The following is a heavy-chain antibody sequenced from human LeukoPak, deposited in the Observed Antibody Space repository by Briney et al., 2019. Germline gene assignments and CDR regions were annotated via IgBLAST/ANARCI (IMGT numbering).Heavy chain of an antibody. CDR1: GGSISSYY. V-gene: IGHV4-59*01. J-gene: IGHJ4*02. CDR3: ASGRFGYSSSSDY. D-gene: IGHD6-6*01. CDR2: IYYSGST. Sequence: PSETLSLTCTVSGGSISSYYWNWIRQPPGKGLEWIGYIYYSGSTNYNPSLKSRVTISVDTPKNQFSLKLSSVTAADTAMYYCASGRFGYSSSSDYWGQGTLVTVSS.